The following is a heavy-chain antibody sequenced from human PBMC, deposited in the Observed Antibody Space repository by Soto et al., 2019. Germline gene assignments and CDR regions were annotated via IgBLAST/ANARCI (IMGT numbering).Heavy chain of an antibody. CDR3: AKGAGGSGPIRLDY. CDR2: ISGSGSST. V-gene: IGHV3-23*01. D-gene: IGHD3-10*01. J-gene: IGHJ4*02. Sequence: EVQLLESGGGLVQPGGSLRLSCAASGFTFSSSVMNWVRQAPGRGLEWVSGISGSGSSTDYADSVRGRFTISRDNSKNTLYLQRSSLGAADTAVYYCAKGAGGSGPIRLDYWGQGTLVSVSS. CDR1: GFTFSSSV.